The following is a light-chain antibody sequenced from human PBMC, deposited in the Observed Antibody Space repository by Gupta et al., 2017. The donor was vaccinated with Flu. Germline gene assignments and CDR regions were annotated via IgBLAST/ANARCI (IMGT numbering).Light chain of an antibody. Sequence: DIKMTQSPSYLPASVGDRDTITCRASQSVSSYLNWYQQKPGQAPKLLIYAASSWESGVPSRFSGSGSGTEFTLTISRLQPEDFATYYCQQSYSTPFTFGPGTKVEIK. J-gene: IGKJ3*01. V-gene: IGKV1-39*01. CDR2: AAS. CDR1: QSVSSY. CDR3: QQSYSTPFT.